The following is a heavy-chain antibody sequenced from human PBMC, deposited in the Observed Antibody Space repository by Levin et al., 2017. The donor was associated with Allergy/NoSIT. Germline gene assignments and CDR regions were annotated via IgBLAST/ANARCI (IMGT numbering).Heavy chain of an antibody. CDR1: GVTFGTYG. V-gene: IGHV3-23*01. CDR2: ISDSGGRT. CDR3: AKEFAGYYDSSGYYVANDY. J-gene: IGHJ4*02. Sequence: GGSLRLSCAASGVTFGTYGMSWVRQTPAKGLEWVSGISDSGGRTYYADSVKGRFTISRDNSRNTLYLQMNSLRAEDTAVYYCAKEFAGYYDSSGYYVANDYWGQGTLVTVSS. D-gene: IGHD3-22*01.